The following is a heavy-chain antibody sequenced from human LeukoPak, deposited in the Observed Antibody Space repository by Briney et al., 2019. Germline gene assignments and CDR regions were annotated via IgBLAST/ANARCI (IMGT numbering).Heavy chain of an antibody. J-gene: IGHJ4*02. CDR3: ARDPQQLVGATGGGFEY. D-gene: IGHD1-26*01. Sequence: ASVKVSCKAFGYTFNIYGITWVRQAPGQGLEWLGWISGYNGNTNYAQKFQGRVTMTTDTSTNTAYMELRSLRSDDTAVYYCARDPQQLVGATGGGFEYWGQGTLVTVSS. CDR1: GYTFNIYG. V-gene: IGHV1-18*01. CDR2: ISGYNGNT.